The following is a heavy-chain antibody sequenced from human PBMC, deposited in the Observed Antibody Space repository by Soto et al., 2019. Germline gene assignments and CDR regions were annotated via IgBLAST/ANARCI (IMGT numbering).Heavy chain of an antibody. CDR1: GFTFDDYA. D-gene: IGHD6-19*01. J-gene: IGHJ4*02. Sequence: SLRLSCAASGFTFDDYAMHWVRQAPGKGLEWVSGISWNSGSIGYADSVKGRFTISRDNAKNSLYLQMNSLRAEDTALYYCAKDTGVIAVAGTEFDYWGQGTLVTVSS. CDR3: AKDTGVIAVAGTEFDY. V-gene: IGHV3-9*01. CDR2: ISWNSGSI.